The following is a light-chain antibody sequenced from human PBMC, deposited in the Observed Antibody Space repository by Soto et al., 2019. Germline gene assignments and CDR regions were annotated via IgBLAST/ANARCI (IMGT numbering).Light chain of an antibody. V-gene: IGLV1-44*01. CDR1: SSNIGATA. J-gene: IGLJ3*02. Sequence: QAVLTQPPSASGTPGQRVTISCSGSSSNIGATAVNWYQQFPRTAPKVLIYSNDQRPSGVPGRFSGSKSGTSASLAISGLQTEDEADYYCAAWDDFVNGWVFGGGTKVTVL. CDR3: AAWDDFVNGWV. CDR2: SND.